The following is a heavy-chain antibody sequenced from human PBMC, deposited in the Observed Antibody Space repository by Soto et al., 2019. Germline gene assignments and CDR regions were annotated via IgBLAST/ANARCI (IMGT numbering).Heavy chain of an antibody. CDR1: GFSISAYS. Sequence: EVQLVESGGGLVNPGGSLRLSCTASGFSISAYSLQWVRQVPGKGLEWVSYISSGSTSIYYADSVKGRFTISRDNAENSLFLQMNSLRDEDTAVYYCAACRPPSPYDLFYAMDVWGQGTTVSVSS. CDR3: AACRPPSPYDLFYAMDV. D-gene: IGHD1-1*01. CDR2: ISSGSTSI. J-gene: IGHJ6*02. V-gene: IGHV3-48*02.